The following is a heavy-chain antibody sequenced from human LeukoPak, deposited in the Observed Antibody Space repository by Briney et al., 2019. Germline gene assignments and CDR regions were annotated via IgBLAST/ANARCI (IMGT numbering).Heavy chain of an antibody. CDR2: IYSGGST. J-gene: IGHJ4*02. CDR3: ARGPSDYHNT. CDR1: EFSVGSNY. D-gene: IGHD4-17*01. Sequence: GGSLRLSCAASEFSVGSNYMTWVRQAPGKGLEWVSLIYSGGSTYYADSVKGRFTISRDNSKNTLYLQMNSLRAEDTAVYYCARGPSDYHNTGGQGTLVTVSS. V-gene: IGHV3-66*01.